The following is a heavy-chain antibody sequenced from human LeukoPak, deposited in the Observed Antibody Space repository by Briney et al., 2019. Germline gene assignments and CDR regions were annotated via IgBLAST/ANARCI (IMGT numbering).Heavy chain of an antibody. V-gene: IGHV3-53*01. CDR2: IYSGGRT. D-gene: IGHD5-18*01. CDR3: ARESGYSYDY. CDR1: GFTVSSNY. Sequence: PGGSLRLSCAASGFTVSSNYMGWVRQAPGKGLEWVSVIYSGGRTYYADSVKGRFTISRDNSKNTLYLQVNTLRAEDTAVYYCARESGYSYDYWGQGTLVTVSS. J-gene: IGHJ4*02.